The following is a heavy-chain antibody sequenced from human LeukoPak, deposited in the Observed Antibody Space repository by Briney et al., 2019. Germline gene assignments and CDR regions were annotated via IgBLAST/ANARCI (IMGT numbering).Heavy chain of an antibody. V-gene: IGHV1-69*05. CDR1: GGTFSSYA. CDR2: IIPIFGTA. D-gene: IGHD2-2*01. Sequence: SAKVSCKASGGTFSSYAISWVRQAPGQGLEWMGGIIPIFGTANYAQKFQGRVTITTDESTSTAYMELSSLRSEDTAVYYCASHPGRDCSSTSCKRNYYYYYYMDVWGKGTTVTVSS. CDR3: ASHPGRDCSSTSCKRNYYYYYYMDV. J-gene: IGHJ6*03.